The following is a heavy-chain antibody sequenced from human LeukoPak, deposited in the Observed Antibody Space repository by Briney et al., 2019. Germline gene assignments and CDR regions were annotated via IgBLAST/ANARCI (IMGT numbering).Heavy chain of an antibody. D-gene: IGHD3-22*01. Sequence: SVKVSCKASGGTFSSYTISWVRHPPGPGLEWMGRIIPILGIANYAQKFQGRVTITADKSTSTAYMELSSLRSEDTAVYYCARGITPDYYDSSGYYSYYFDYRGQGTLVTVSS. V-gene: IGHV1-69*02. J-gene: IGHJ4*02. CDR1: GGTFSSYT. CDR3: ARGITPDYYDSSGYYSYYFDY. CDR2: IIPILGIA.